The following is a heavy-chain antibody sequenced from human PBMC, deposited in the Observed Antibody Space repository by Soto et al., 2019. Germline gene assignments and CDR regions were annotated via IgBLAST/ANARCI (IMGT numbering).Heavy chain of an antibody. J-gene: IGHJ4*02. CDR2: ISYDGSNK. CDR1: GFTFSSYG. V-gene: IGHV3-30*18. Sequence: GGSLRLSCAASGFTFSSYGMHWVRQAPGKGLEWVAVISYDGSNKYYADSAKGRFTISRDNSKNTLYLQMNSLRAEDTAVYYCAKDGTWSSSYFDCWGQGTLVTVSS. CDR3: AKDGTWSSSYFDC. D-gene: IGHD6-13*01.